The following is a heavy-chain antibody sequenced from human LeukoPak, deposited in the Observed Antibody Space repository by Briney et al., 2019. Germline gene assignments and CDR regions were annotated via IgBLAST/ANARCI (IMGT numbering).Heavy chain of an antibody. CDR1: GDSISSYY. D-gene: IGHD3-22*01. V-gene: IGHV4-59*08. CDR2: IRYSGSA. J-gene: IGHJ4*02. CDR3: ARLVYDSRGYYFDY. Sequence: SETLSLTCTVSGDSISSYYWSWIRQPPGKGLEWIGYIRYSGSANYNPSLRSRVTISIDTSKNQFSLKLRSVTAADTAVYHCARLVYDSRGYYFDYWGQGTLVTVSS.